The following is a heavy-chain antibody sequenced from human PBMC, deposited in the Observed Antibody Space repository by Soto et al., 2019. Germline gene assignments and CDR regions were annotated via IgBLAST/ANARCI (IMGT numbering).Heavy chain of an antibody. CDR3: ARHGGGSYDFDY. CDR2: IDPSDSYT. V-gene: IGHV5-10-1*01. J-gene: IGHJ4*02. CDR1: GYSFTNYW. Sequence: EVQLVQSGAEVKKPGESLRISCKGSGYSFTNYWISWVRQMPGKGLEWMGRIDPSDSYTNYSPSFQGHVTISADKSISTAYLQWSSLKASDTAMYYCARHGGGSYDFDYWGQGTLVTVSS. D-gene: IGHD1-26*01.